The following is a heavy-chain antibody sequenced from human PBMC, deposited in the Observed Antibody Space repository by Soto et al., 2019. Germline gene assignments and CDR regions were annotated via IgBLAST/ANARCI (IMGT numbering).Heavy chain of an antibody. Sequence: KASETLSLTCTVSRGSISSYYWSWIRQPPGRGLEWIGYIYYSGSTKYNPSLRSRVTISVDTSKNQFSLILTSVTAADTAVYYCARGNYYDSSGYFFYGMDVWGQGTTVTVSS. V-gene: IGHV4-59*01. CDR2: IYYSGST. CDR3: ARGNYYDSSGYFFYGMDV. CDR1: RGSISSYY. J-gene: IGHJ6*02. D-gene: IGHD3-22*01.